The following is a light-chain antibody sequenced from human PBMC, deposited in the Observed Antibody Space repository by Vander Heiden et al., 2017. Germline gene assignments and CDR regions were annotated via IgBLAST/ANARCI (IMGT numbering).Light chain of an antibody. CDR2: DAS. J-gene: IGKJ3*01. Sequence: EIVLTQSPAPLPLSPGERATLSCRASQSVSSYLAWYQQKPGQAPRLLIYDASNRATGIPARFSGSGSGTDFTLTISSLEPEDFAVYYCQQRSNWPPFTFGPGTKVDIK. CDR1: QSVSSY. CDR3: QQRSNWPPFT. V-gene: IGKV3-11*01.